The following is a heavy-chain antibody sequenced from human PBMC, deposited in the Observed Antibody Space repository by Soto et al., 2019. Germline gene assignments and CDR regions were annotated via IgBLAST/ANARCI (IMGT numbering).Heavy chain of an antibody. CDR1: GFSFSNYA. V-gene: IGHV3-23*01. J-gene: IGHJ6*02. CDR3: AKSRDGYSFYYFYGMDV. CDR2: ISAGGSNT. Sequence: GGSLRLSCAASGFSFSNYAMNWVRQAPGKGLEWVSAISAGGSNTNYADSVKGRFTISSDNSKNTLYLEMNSLRAEDTAVYHCAKSRDGYSFYYFYGMDVWGQGTTVTVSS. D-gene: IGHD4-4*01.